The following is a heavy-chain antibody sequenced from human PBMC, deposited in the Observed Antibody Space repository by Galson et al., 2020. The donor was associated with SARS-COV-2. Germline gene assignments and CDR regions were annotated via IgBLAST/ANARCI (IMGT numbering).Heavy chain of an antibody. J-gene: IGHJ6*02. CDR3: ARAITYGSGSYDYYYYYGMDV. Sequence: ASVKVSCKASGYTFTSYGISWARQAPGQGLEWMGWISAYNGNTNYAQKLQGRVTMTTDTSTSTAYMELRSLRSDDTAVYYCARAITYGSGSYDYYYYYGMDVWGQGTTVTVSS. V-gene: IGHV1-18*01. D-gene: IGHD3-10*01. CDR2: ISAYNGNT. CDR1: GYTFTSYG.